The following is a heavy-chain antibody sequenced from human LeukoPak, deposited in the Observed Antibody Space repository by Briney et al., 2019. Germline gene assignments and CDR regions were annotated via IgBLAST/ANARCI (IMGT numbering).Heavy chain of an antibody. V-gene: IGHV1-46*01. Sequence: ASVKVSCKASGYTFTSNYIHWVRQAPGQGLEWMGMIYPRDGSTSYAQKFQGRVTVTRDTSTSTVHMELSGLRSEDTAVYYCARDPNPSYIVVVDGDDEGDYWGQGTLVTVSS. CDR1: GYTFTSNY. CDR3: ARDPNPSYIVVVDGDDEGDY. CDR2: IYPRDGST. J-gene: IGHJ4*02. D-gene: IGHD2-21*01.